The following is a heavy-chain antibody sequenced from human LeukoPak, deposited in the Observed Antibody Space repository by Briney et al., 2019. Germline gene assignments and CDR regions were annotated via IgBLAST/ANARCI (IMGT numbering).Heavy chain of an antibody. CDR2: IIGSGGTT. CDR3: AKASRRHCGSTVCYTLDY. V-gene: IGHV3-23*01. J-gene: IGHJ4*02. Sequence: GGTLRLSCAPSGFIFNTYDMNWVRQAPGKGLEWGSSIIGSGGTTYSADSVKGRFTTSRDNTKNTLYLQMNSLRADDTAVYYCAKASRRHCGSTVCYTLDYWGQGTLVTVSS. CDR1: GFIFNTYD. D-gene: IGHD2-2*02.